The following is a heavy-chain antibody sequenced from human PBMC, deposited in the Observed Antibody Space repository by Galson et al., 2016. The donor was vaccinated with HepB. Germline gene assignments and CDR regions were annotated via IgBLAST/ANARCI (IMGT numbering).Heavy chain of an antibody. CDR1: GFSFSSYG. D-gene: IGHD5-12*01. CDR2: ISKGGITD. V-gene: IGHV3-30*18. CDR3: TKEGYTAQWAFDI. J-gene: IGHJ3*02. Sequence: SLRLSCAASGFSFSSYGMHWVRQAPGKGLEWVAVISKGGITDYYADSVKGRFSISRDNFKSSVFLQMNSLRADDTAVYYCTKEGYTAQWAFDIWGQGTMVTVSS.